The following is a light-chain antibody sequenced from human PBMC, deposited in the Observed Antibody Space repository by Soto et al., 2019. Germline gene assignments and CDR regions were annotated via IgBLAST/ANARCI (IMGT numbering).Light chain of an antibody. CDR3: QQRSSWPRT. Sequence: EIVLTQSPATLSLSPGERATLSCRASQSVGSYLTWYQQKPGQAPRLLIYETSKRATGIPARFSGSGSGTXXXXXXXXXXXXXFAVYYCQQRSSWPRTFGQXXKVEIK. CDR2: ETS. CDR1: QSVGSY. V-gene: IGKV3-11*01. J-gene: IGKJ1*01.